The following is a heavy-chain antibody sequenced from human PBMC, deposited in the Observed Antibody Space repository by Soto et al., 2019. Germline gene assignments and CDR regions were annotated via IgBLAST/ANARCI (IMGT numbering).Heavy chain of an antibody. CDR3: ARDLARIDYYFDY. J-gene: IGHJ4*02. V-gene: IGHV3-33*01. CDR1: GFTFSSYG. D-gene: IGHD2-15*01. Sequence: QVQLVESGGGVVQPGRSLRLSCAASGFTFSSYGMHWVRQAPGKGLEWVAVIWYDGSNKYYADSVKGRFTISRDNSKNTLYLQMHSLRAEDTAVYYCARDLARIDYYFDYWGQGTLVTVSS. CDR2: IWYDGSNK.